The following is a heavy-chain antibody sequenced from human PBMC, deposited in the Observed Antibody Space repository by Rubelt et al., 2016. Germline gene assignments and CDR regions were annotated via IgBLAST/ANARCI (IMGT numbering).Heavy chain of an antibody. Sequence: QLQLQESGPGLVKPSETLSLTCTVSGGSISSSSYYWGWIRQPPGKGLEWIGSIYHSGSTYYNPSLKSRVTISVDTSKNQFSLKLSSVTAADTAVYYCARGLVADVNWFDPWGQGTLVTVSS. V-gene: IGHV4-39*07. CDR2: IYHSGST. D-gene: IGHD2-15*01. J-gene: IGHJ5*02. CDR3: ARGLVADVNWFDP. CDR1: GGSISSSSYY.